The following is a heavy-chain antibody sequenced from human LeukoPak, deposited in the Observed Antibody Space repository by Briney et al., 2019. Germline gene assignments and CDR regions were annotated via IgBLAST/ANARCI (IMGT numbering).Heavy chain of an antibody. D-gene: IGHD6-19*01. V-gene: IGHV3-21*01. CDR2: ISSSSSYI. J-gene: IGHJ4*02. Sequence: GGSLRLSCAASGFTFSSYSMNWVRQAPGKGLEWVSSISSSSSYIYYADSVKGRFTISRDNAKNSLCLQMNSLRAEDTAVYYCASSTDSRGLDYWGQGTLVTVSS. CDR3: ASSTDSRGLDY. CDR1: GFTFSSYS.